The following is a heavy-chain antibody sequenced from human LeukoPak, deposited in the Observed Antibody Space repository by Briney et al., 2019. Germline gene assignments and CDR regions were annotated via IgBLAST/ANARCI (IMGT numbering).Heavy chain of an antibody. CDR3: VHRQSERLIYYFDF. J-gene: IGHJ4*02. Sequence: SGPTLVNPTQTLTLTRTFSGFSLSTTGVGVGWIRQPPGKALEWLALIYWNDDKRYSPSLNNRLTITKDTSKNQVVLTMTNMDPVDTATYFCVHRQSERLIYYFDFWGQGTLVTVSS. D-gene: IGHD2-8*01. CDR2: IYWNDDK. CDR1: GFSLSTTGVG. V-gene: IGHV2-5*01.